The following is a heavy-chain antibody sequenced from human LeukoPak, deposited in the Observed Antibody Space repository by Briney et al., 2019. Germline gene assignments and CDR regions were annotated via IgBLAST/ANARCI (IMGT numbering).Heavy chain of an antibody. V-gene: IGHV3-7*01. Sequence: EGSLRLSCAASGFTFTNYWMTWVRQAPGKGLEWVGNIKKDGSEKYYVDSVKGRFTISRDNVKNSLYLQMNSLTAEDTAVFYCARGRFTMVRGVPFYYMDVWGEGTTVTISS. CDR2: IKKDGSEK. CDR3: ARGRFTMVRGVPFYYMDV. CDR1: GFTFTNYW. D-gene: IGHD3-10*01. J-gene: IGHJ6*03.